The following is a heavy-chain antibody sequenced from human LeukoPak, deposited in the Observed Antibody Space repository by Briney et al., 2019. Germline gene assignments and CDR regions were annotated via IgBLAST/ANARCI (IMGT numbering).Heavy chain of an antibody. CDR2: IIPIFGTA. CDR3: ARGTWGTGDPY. Sequence: ASVKVSCKASGGTFSSYVISWVRQAPGQGLEWMGRIIPIFGTANYAQKFQGRVTITTDESTSTAYMELSSLRSEDTAVYYCARGTWGTGDPYWGQGTLVTVSS. CDR1: GGTFSSYV. J-gene: IGHJ4*02. V-gene: IGHV1-69*05. D-gene: IGHD4-17*01.